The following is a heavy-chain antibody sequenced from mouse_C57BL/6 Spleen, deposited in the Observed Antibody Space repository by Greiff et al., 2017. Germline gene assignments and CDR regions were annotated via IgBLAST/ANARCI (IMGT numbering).Heavy chain of an antibody. V-gene: IGHV1-15*01. CDR2: IVPETGGT. CDR3: CLCDSAGDWYFDV. D-gene: IGHD2-4*01. J-gene: IGHJ1*03. CDR1: GYTFNDYE. Sequence: QVQLQQSGAELVRPGASVTLSCKASGYTFNDYEMHWVKQTPVHGLEWIGAIVPETGGTASNQKFKGKAILTADKSSSTVFIVLRSLTTEDSAVYYCCLCDSAGDWYFDVWGTGTTVTVSS.